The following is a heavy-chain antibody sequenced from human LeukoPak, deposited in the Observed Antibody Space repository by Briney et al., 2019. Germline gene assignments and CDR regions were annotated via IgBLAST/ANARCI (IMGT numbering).Heavy chain of an antibody. CDR3: GRSADYCINS. Sequence: SGTLSLTCIVSGYSIGSGFWWSWVRQSPEKGLEWIGEIYPSGTTNYNPSLRSRVTISLDKSRNQFSLELSSVTAADTAIYYCGRSADYCINSWGQGTLVTVSS. CDR1: GYSIGSGFW. J-gene: IGHJ1*01. D-gene: IGHD4-23*01. CDR2: IYPSGTT. V-gene: IGHV4-4*02.